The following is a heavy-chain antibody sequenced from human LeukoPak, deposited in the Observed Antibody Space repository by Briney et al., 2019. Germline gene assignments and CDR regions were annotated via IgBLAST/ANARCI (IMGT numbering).Heavy chain of an antibody. Sequence: GGSLRLSCAASGFTSSSYAMHWVRQAPGKGLEWVAVISYDGSNKYYADSVKGRFTISRDNSKNTLYLQMNSLRAEDTAVYYCAREIWEYNYDSSGYYPDYWGQGTLVTVSS. V-gene: IGHV3-30*04. D-gene: IGHD3-22*01. CDR1: GFTSSSYA. J-gene: IGHJ4*02. CDR3: AREIWEYNYDSSGYYPDY. CDR2: ISYDGSNK.